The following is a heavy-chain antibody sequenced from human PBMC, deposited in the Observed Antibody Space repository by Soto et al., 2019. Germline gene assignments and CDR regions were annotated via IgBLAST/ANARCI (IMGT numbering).Heavy chain of an antibody. CDR3: VRRITMVRGVIITYYYYYGMDV. J-gene: IGHJ6*02. CDR1: GFTFSSYS. Sequence: PGGSLRLSCAASGFTFSSYSMNWVRQAPGKGLEWVSSISSSSSYIYYADSVKGRFTISRDNAKNSLYLQMNSLRAEDTAVYYCVRRITMVRGVIITYYYYYGMDVWGQGTTVTVSS. V-gene: IGHV3-21*01. D-gene: IGHD3-10*01. CDR2: ISSSSSYI.